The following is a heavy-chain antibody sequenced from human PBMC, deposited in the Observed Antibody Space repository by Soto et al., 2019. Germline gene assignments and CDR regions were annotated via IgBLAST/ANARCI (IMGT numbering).Heavy chain of an antibody. V-gene: IGHV4-31*03. CDR2: IYYSGST. D-gene: IGHD3-16*02. CDR3: AREGFDYVWGSYRGYYFDY. Sequence: KPSETLSLTCTVSGDSISSGGYYWSWIRQHPGRGLEWIGYIYYSGSTHYNPSLKSRVTISADTSKNQFSLRLTSVTAADTAVYFCAREGFDYVWGSYRGYYFDYWGQGTLVTVSS. J-gene: IGHJ4*02. CDR1: GDSISSGGYY.